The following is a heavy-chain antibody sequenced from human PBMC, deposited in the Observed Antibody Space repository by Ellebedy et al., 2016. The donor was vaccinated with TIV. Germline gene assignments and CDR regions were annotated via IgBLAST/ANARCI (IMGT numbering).Heavy chain of an antibody. V-gene: IGHV3-48*04. Sequence: GESLKISXVASGFSFSYYWMTWVRQAPGKGLEWVSYISTGSSTIYYADSVKGRFTISRDNAKNSLYLQMNSLRAEDTAVYYCARDSVVMIVVVGGDYWGQGTLVTVSS. J-gene: IGHJ4*02. CDR3: ARDSVVMIVVVGGDY. CDR1: GFSFSYYW. CDR2: ISTGSSTI. D-gene: IGHD3-22*01.